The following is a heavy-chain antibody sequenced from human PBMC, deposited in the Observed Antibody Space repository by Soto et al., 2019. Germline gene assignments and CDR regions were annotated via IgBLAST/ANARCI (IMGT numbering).Heavy chain of an antibody. CDR3: ARQIYDSSAHCSAY. D-gene: IGHD3-22*01. V-gene: IGHV4-39*01. Sequence: QMQLQESGPGLVKPSETLSLTCTVSGGSISSSSYYWGWIRQPPGQGLEWLGTIYSLGNTYYNPSLKSRVTISADKPNSQLFMKLSSVTAPDTAVYYCARQIYDSSAHCSAYWGQGTLVTVSS. CDR2: IYSLGNT. CDR1: GGSISSSSYY. J-gene: IGHJ4*02.